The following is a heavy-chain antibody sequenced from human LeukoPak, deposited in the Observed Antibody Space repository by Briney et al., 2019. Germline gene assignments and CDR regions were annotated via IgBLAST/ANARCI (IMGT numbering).Heavy chain of an antibody. D-gene: IGHD1-1*01. CDR2: MNPNSGNT. V-gene: IGHV1-8*01. CDR1: GYTFSTCD. J-gene: IGHJ4*02. Sequence: ASVTVSCKASGYTFSTCDINWVRQAPGQGLEWIGWMNPNSGNTGFAHKFQGRVTMTRDTSINTAYMELSSLRSEDTAVYYCARVLGSISNWGQGTLVTVSS. CDR3: ARVLGSISN.